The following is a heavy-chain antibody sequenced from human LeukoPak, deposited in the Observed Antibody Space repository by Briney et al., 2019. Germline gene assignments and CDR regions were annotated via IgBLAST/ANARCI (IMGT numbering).Heavy chain of an antibody. CDR1: GFTFNNYA. Sequence: GGSLRLSCVASGFTFNNYAVNWVRQAPGKGLEWLSAISGSGANTYSADSLKGRFTISRDNSKNTVHLQMNSLRAEDTAEYYCAKDSRIPWGAFDIWGQGTIVTVSS. V-gene: IGHV3-23*01. J-gene: IGHJ3*02. CDR3: AKDSRIPWGAFDI. D-gene: IGHD1-26*01. CDR2: ISGSGANT.